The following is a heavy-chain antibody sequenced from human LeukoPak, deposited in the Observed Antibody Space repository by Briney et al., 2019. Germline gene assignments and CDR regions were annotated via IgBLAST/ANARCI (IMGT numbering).Heavy chain of an antibody. CDR2: IYYSGST. Sequence: SETLSLTCTVSVGSISSGGYYWSWIRQHPGKGLEWIGYIYYSGSTYYNPSLKSRVTISVDTSKNQLSLRLGSVTAADTGVYYCAGQGVGTTLDYWGQGTLVTVSS. CDR1: VGSISSGGYY. J-gene: IGHJ4*02. V-gene: IGHV4-31*03. D-gene: IGHD1-7*01. CDR3: AGQGVGTTLDY.